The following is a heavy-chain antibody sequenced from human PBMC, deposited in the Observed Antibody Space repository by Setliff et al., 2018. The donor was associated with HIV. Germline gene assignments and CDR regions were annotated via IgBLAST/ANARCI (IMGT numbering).Heavy chain of an antibody. Sequence: PGESLRLSCAASGFTFSNYWMTWVRQAPGKGLEWVASIKQDGNEKYYVDSVKGRFTISRDDLKNALYPEVNSLRVEDTAIYYCARYVWSNAPRDHWGQGTLVTVSS. J-gene: IGHJ5*02. CDR1: GFTFSNYW. D-gene: IGHD2-8*01. V-gene: IGHV3-7*01. CDR2: IKQDGNEK. CDR3: ARYVWSNAPRDH.